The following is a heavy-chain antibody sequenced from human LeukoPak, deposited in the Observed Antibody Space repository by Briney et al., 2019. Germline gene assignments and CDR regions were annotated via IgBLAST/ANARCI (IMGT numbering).Heavy chain of an antibody. J-gene: IGHJ4*02. CDR1: GASINSYY. V-gene: IGHV4-59*01. CDR2: IYHTGST. Sequence: SETLSLTCTVSGASINSYYWSWIRQSPGKGLEWIGYIYHTGSTSYSPSLKSRVTISADTSQNQFSLKLSSVTAADTAVYYCASRKLGNDYWGQGTLVTVSS. D-gene: IGHD7-27*01. CDR3: ASRKLGNDY.